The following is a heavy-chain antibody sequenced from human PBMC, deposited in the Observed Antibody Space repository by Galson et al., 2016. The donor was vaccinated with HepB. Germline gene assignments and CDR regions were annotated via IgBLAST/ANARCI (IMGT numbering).Heavy chain of an antibody. J-gene: IGHJ4*02. D-gene: IGHD2-2*01. Sequence: SETLSLTCGVSGGSISTNNWWNWVRQPPGKGLAWIGEIYHSGYTNYHPSLKSRVTISVDKSKNQFSLKLSSVTAADTAVYFCARTTSGAGGNDYWGPGTLVTVSS. CDR1: GGSISTNNW. CDR2: IYHSGYT. CDR3: ARTTSGAGGNDY. V-gene: IGHV4-4*02.